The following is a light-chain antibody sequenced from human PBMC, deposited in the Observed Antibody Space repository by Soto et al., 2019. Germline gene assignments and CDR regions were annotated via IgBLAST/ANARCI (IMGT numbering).Light chain of an antibody. CDR1: QTISTL. Sequence: IQMTQSPSTLSASVGDRVTITCQASQTISTLLAWYQHRPGKAPNLLIYDASSLGSGVPSRFSGSGSGTESTLTISSLQPDDSATYYRQQYSSLVTFGQGTKVDIK. CDR3: QQYSSLVT. J-gene: IGKJ2*01. CDR2: DAS. V-gene: IGKV1-5*01.